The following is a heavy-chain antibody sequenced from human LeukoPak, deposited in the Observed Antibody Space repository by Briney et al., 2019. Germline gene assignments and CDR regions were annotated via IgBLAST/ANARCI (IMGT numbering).Heavy chain of an antibody. J-gene: IGHJ4*02. D-gene: IGHD5-24*01. V-gene: IGHV3-7*01. Sequence: GGSLRLSCAVSGLIFRSYWMSWVRQSPGKGLEWVANINQDGSEKYFLDSVNVRFTISRDNAKNSMPLQMNTLRAEDTAVYYCARERDGRFFDYWGQGTLVTVSS. CDR2: INQDGSEK. CDR3: ARERDGRFFDY. CDR1: GLIFRSYW.